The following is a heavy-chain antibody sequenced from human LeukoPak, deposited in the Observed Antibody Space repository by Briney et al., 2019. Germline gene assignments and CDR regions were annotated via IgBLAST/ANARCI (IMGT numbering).Heavy chain of an antibody. Sequence: GASVKVSCTASGGTFSSYAISWVRQAPGQGLEWMGGIIPIFGTANYAQKFQGRVTITADESTSTAYMELSSLRSEDTAVYYCARDLGGESDYWGQGTLVTVSS. CDR2: IIPIFGTA. V-gene: IGHV1-69*01. CDR3: ARDLGGESDY. J-gene: IGHJ4*02. D-gene: IGHD3-16*01. CDR1: GGTFSSYA.